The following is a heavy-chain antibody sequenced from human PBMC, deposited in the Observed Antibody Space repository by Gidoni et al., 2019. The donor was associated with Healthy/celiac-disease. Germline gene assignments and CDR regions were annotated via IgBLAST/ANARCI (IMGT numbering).Heavy chain of an antibody. Sequence: QVPLVQSGAEVKKPGAAVQASCHASGYTFTCYYLHWVRQAPGQGLECMGCINPNSRGTNYAQKFHGRVTMTRDTSISTADMELSRLRSDDTAVYYCARDRSVYSGYASFDYWGQGTLVTVSS. CDR3: ARDRSVYSGYASFDY. J-gene: IGHJ4*02. CDR2: INPNSRGT. V-gene: IGHV1-2*02. CDR1: GYTFTCYY. D-gene: IGHD5-12*01.